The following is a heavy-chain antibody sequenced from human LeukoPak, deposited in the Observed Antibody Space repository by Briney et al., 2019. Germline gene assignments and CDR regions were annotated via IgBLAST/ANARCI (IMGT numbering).Heavy chain of an antibody. J-gene: IGHJ5*02. CDR3: AREFHYYDSSGYYYKGFDP. V-gene: IGHV1-18*01. D-gene: IGHD3-22*01. CDR1: GYTFTSYG. Sequence: ASVKVSCKASGYTFTSYGISWVRQAPGQGLEWMGWISAYNGNTNYAQKLQGRVTMTTDTSTSTAYMELSSLRSEDTAVYYCAREFHYYDSSGYYYKGFDPWGQGTLVTVSS. CDR2: ISAYNGNT.